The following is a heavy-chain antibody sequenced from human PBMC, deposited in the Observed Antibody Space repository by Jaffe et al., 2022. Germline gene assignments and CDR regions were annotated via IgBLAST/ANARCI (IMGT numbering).Heavy chain of an antibody. V-gene: IGHV4-61*01. CDR3: AREWGIVVVPAAGTNWFDP. J-gene: IGHJ5*02. CDR1: GGSVSSGSYY. D-gene: IGHD2-2*01. CDR2: IYYSGST. Sequence: QVQLQESGPGLVKPSETLSLTCTVSGGSVSSGSYYWSWIRQPPGKGLEWIGYIYYSGSTNYNPSLKSRVTISVDTSKNQFSLKLSSVTAADTAVYYCAREWGIVVVPAAGTNWFDPWGQGTLVTVSS.